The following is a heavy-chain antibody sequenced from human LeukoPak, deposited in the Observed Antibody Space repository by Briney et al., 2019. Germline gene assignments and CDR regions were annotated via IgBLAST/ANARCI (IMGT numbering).Heavy chain of an antibody. V-gene: IGHV4-34*01. CDR3: ARARRYYGSGSYYFDY. J-gene: IGHJ4*02. D-gene: IGHD3-10*01. CDR2: INHSGST. Sequence: PGGSLRLSCAVSGITLSNYGMSWVRQAPGKGLEWIGEINHSGSTNYNPSLKSRVTISVDTSKNQFSLRLSSVTAADTAVYYCARARRYYGSGSYYFDYWGQGTLVTVSS. CDR1: GITLSNYG.